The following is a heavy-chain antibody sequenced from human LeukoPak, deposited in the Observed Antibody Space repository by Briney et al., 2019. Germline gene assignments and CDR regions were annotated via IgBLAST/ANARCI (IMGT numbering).Heavy chain of an antibody. CDR1: GGSVSTYY. J-gene: IGHJ4*02. D-gene: IGHD2-15*01. CDR3: ASTSGYCSGGNCYSAFDY. CDR2: IYYSGST. Sequence: AETLGLTCTVSGGSVSTYYWNWIRQPPGKGLEWIGYIYYSGSTNYNPSLKSRLTISVDTSNNQFSLKLSSVTAADTAVYYCASTSGYCSGGNCYSAFDYWGQGTLVSVSS. V-gene: IGHV4-59*02.